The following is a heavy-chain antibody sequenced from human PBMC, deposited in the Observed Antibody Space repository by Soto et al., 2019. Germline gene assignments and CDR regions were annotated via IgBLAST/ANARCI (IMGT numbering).Heavy chain of an antibody. D-gene: IGHD5-18*01. CDR1: GGTFSSYA. V-gene: IGHV1-69*13. J-gene: IGHJ5*02. Sequence: GASVKVSCKASGGTFSSYAISWVRQAPGQGLEWMGGIIPIFGTANYAQKFQGRVTITADESTSTAYMELSSLRSEDTAVYYCARDRGGYSYGPPQYNWFDPWGQGTLVTVSS. CDR3: ARDRGGYSYGPPQYNWFDP. CDR2: IIPIFGTA.